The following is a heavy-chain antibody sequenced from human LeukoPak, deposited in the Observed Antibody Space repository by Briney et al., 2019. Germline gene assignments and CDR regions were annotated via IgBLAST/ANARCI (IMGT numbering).Heavy chain of an antibody. Sequence: SETLSLTCTVSGSSISGYYWSWIRQPAGKGLEWIGRIYTSGSTNYNPSLKSRVTMSVDTSKNQFSLKLSSVTAADTAVYYCARAHPSIAARPRWYFDLWGRGTLVTVSS. D-gene: IGHD6-6*01. CDR2: IYTSGST. V-gene: IGHV4-4*07. CDR1: GSSISGYY. J-gene: IGHJ2*01. CDR3: ARAHPSIAARPRWYFDL.